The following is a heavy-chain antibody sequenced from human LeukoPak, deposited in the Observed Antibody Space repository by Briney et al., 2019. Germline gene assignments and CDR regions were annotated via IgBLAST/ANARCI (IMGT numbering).Heavy chain of an antibody. V-gene: IGHV1-2*02. CDR1: GYTFTSYD. CDR2: INPNSGGT. J-gene: IGHJ5*02. CDR3: ARISILYNWFDP. Sequence: ASVKVSCKASGYTFTSYDINWVRQAPGQGLEWMGWINPNSGGTNYAQKFQGRVTMTRDTSISTAYMELSRLRSDDTAVYYCARISILYNWFDPWGQGTLVTVSS.